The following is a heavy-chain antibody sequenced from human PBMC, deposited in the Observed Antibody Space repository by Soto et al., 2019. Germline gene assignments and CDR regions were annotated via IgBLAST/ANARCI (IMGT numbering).Heavy chain of an antibody. CDR1: GFIFRDYA. D-gene: IGHD3-10*01. CDR2: ISGSDGTT. J-gene: IGHJ6*02. CDR3: AKVIGGSESYWGGSHYYYALDV. V-gene: IGHV3-23*01. Sequence: GGSLRLSCAASGFIFRDYAMYWVRQAPGKGLEWVSVISGSDGTTFYADSVRGRVTSSRDNSRNMVYLQMISLRAEDTAVYYCAKVIGGSESYWGGSHYYYALDVWGQGTTVTVSS.